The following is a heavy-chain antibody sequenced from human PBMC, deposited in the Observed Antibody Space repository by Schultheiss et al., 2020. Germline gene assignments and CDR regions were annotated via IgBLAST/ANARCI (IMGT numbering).Heavy chain of an antibody. CDR3: AREWSPRGVDY. D-gene: IGHD2-15*01. Sequence: GGSLRLSCAASGFTFSSYSMSWVRQAPGKGLEWVSAISGSGGSTYYADSVKGRFTISRDNSKNTLYLQMSSLRAEDTAVYYCAREWSPRGVDYWGQGTLVTVSS. CDR1: GFTFSSYS. V-gene: IGHV3-23*01. CDR2: ISGSGGST. J-gene: IGHJ4*02.